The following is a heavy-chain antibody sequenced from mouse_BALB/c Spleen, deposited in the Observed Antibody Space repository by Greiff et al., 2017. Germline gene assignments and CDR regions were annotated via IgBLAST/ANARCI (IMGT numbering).Heavy chain of an antibody. J-gene: IGHJ2*01. V-gene: IGHV1S127*01. Sequence: QVQLQQPGAELVKPGASVKMSCKASGYTFTSYWMHWVKQRPGQGLEWIGVIDPSDSYPSYNQKFKGKATLTVDTSSSTAYMQLSSLTSEDSAVYYCTREVRNYFDYWGQGTTLTVSS. CDR1: GYTFTSYW. CDR3: TREVRNYFDY. CDR2: IDPSDSYP. D-gene: IGHD2-14*01.